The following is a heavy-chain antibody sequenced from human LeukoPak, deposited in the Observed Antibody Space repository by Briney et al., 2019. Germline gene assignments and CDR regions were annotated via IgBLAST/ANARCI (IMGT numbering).Heavy chain of an antibody. V-gene: IGHV1-18*01. J-gene: IGHJ4*02. CDR1: GYTFANYG. D-gene: IGHD4-11*01. CDR2: ISPYNGNT. CDR3: ARDRTTVTSHPDY. Sequence: ASVEVSCKASGYTFANYGISWVRQAPGQGLEWMGWISPYNGNTNYAEKLQGRVTMTTDTSTNTAYMELRSLKSDDTAVYYCARDRTTVTSHPDYWGQGTLVTVPS.